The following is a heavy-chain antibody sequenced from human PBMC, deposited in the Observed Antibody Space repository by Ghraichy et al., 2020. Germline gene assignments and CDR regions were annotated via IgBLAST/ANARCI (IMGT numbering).Heavy chain of an antibody. CDR1: GFTFSSYS. Sequence: GGSLRLSCAASGFTFSSYSMNWVRQAPGKGLEWVSSISSSSSYIYYADSVKGRFTISRDNAKNSLYLQMNSLRAEDTAVYYCARDLAVAAHDNYWGQGTLVTVSS. V-gene: IGHV3-21*01. CDR3: ARDLAVAAHDNY. D-gene: IGHD6-19*01. CDR2: ISSSSSYI. J-gene: IGHJ4*02.